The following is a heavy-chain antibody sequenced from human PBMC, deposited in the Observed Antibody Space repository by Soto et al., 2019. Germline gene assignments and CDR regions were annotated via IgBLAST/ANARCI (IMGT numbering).Heavy chain of an antibody. Sequence: QVQLQESGPGLVKPSQTLSLTCTVSGGSISTGGYYWNWLRQHPGKGLEWIGYFYYSGSTYYNPSRKSRVTISVNTSKNQFSLKLSAVPAADTAVYYCARSVFPWGQGTLVTVSS. V-gene: IGHV4-31*03. CDR1: GGSISTGGYY. CDR2: FYYSGST. J-gene: IGHJ5*02. CDR3: ARSVFP.